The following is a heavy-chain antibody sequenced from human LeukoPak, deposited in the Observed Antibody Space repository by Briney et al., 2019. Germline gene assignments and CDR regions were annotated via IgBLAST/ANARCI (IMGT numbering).Heavy chain of an antibody. CDR2: IGGSGGST. CDR3: AKDLPSNIVGASYYFDY. J-gene: IGHJ4*02. D-gene: IGHD1-26*01. CDR1: GFTFSSYA. Sequence: GGSLRLSCAASGFTFSSYAMSWVRQAPGKGLEWVSGIGGSGGSTHYADPVKGRFTISRDNSKNTLYLQMNSLGGEDTAEYYCAKDLPSNIVGASYYFDYWGQGILVTVSS. V-gene: IGHV3-23*01.